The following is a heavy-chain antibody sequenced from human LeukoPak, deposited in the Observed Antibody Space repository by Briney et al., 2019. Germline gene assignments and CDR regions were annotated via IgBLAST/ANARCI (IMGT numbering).Heavy chain of an antibody. CDR1: GFTFSSYG. CDR3: ARRGIAAAGPQYYYGMDV. D-gene: IGHD6-13*01. CDR2: IWYDGSNK. Sequence: SGGSLRLSCAASGFTFSSYGMHWVRQAPGKGLEWVAVIWYDGSNKYYADSVKGRFTISRDNSKNTLYLQMNSLRAEDTAVYYCARRGIAAAGPQYYYGMDVWGQGTTVTVSS. J-gene: IGHJ6*02. V-gene: IGHV3-33*01.